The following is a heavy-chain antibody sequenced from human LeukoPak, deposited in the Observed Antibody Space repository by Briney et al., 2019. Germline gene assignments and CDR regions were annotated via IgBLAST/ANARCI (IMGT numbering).Heavy chain of an antibody. Sequence: GGSLRLPCAASGFTFDDYAMHWVRQAPGKGLEWVSGISWNSGSIGYADSVKGRFTISRDNAKNSLYLQMNSLRAEDTALYYCAKLSLQERRPLDYWGQGTLVTVSS. CDR1: GFTFDDYA. D-gene: IGHD1-1*01. J-gene: IGHJ4*02. CDR2: ISWNSGSI. V-gene: IGHV3-9*01. CDR3: AKLSLQERRPLDY.